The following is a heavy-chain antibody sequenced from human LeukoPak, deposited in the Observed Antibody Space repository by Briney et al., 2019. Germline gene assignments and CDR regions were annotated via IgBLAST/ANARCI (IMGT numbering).Heavy chain of an antibody. CDR3: ARDPYSVTIIGVVSGWFDP. Sequence: GGSLRLSCAASGFTFSSYSMNWVRQAPGKGLEWVSYISSSSSTIYYADSVKGRFTLSRDNAKSSMYLQMSSLRAEDTAVYYCARDPYSVTIIGVVSGWFDPWGQGTLVTVSS. CDR1: GFTFSSYS. J-gene: IGHJ5*02. V-gene: IGHV3-48*01. D-gene: IGHD3-3*01. CDR2: ISSSSSTI.